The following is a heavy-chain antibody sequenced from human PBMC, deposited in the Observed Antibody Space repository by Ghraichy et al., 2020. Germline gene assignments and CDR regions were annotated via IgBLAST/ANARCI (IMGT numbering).Heavy chain of an antibody. D-gene: IGHD3-3*02. V-gene: IGHV3-23*01. CDR2: ISGSGRGI. CDR3: AKMKGHLSEDYSMDV. CDR1: GLTFGSFH. Sequence: GGSLRLSCAVSGLTFGSFHMSWVRQAPGKGLEWISAISGSGRGIFYADSVRGRFIISRDNAKDTLFLQMNNLRADATAFYYGAKMKGHLSEDYSMDVWGRGTLVTVS. J-gene: IGHJ6*02.